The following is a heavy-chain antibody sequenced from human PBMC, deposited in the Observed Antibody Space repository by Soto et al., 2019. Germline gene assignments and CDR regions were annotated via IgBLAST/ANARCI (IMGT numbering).Heavy chain of an antibody. J-gene: IGHJ5*02. CDR1: GGSFSGYY. V-gene: IGHV4-34*01. D-gene: IGHD6-6*01. CDR3: ARDGNWVAAPDYSPHLGWFDP. CDR2: INQSGST. Sequence: SETLSLTCAVYGGSFSGYYWSWIRQPPGKGLEWIGEINQSGSTNYNPSLKSRVTISVDTSKNQSSLKLSSVTAADTAVYYCARDGNWVAAPDYSPHLGWFDPWGQGTLVTLSS.